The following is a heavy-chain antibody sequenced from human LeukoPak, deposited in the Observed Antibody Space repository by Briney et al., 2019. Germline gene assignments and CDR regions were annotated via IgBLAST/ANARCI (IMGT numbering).Heavy chain of an antibody. Sequence: PGRSLRLSCAASGFTFDDYAMHWVRQAPGKGLEWVSGISWNSGSIGYADSVKGRFTISRDNAKNSLYLQMNSLRAEDTALYYCAKSNYYSSGSYFGPFDYWGQGTLVTVSS. CDR1: GFTFDDYA. V-gene: IGHV3-9*01. D-gene: IGHD3-10*01. CDR3: AKSNYYSSGSYFGPFDY. J-gene: IGHJ4*02. CDR2: ISWNSGSI.